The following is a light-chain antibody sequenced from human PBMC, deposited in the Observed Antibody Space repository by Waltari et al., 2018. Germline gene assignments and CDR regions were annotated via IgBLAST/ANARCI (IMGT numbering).Light chain of an antibody. CDR3: QQTYSTWT. J-gene: IGKJ1*01. CDR1: QSISNN. V-gene: IGKV1-39*01. CDR2: ATS. Sequence: DIQMTQSPSSLSASVGDRVTITCRPSQSISNNLNWYQQKPGKAPKLLIYATSVLQSGVPSRFSGRGSGTDFTLTISSLQPEDFATYYCQQTYSTWTFGQGTAVEIK.